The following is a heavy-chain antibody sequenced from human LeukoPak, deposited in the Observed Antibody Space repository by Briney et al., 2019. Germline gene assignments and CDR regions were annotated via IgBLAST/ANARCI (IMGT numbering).Heavy chain of an antibody. D-gene: IGHD1-26*01. CDR1: GFTFSGYW. Sequence: GGSLRLSCAASGFTFSGYWMGWVRQAPGKGLEWVANINEVGSETHSVDSVKGRFTISRDSARNSLYLQMNSLRAEDAAVYYCARRLGGSSQRDYWGQGTLVTVSS. CDR2: INEVGSET. J-gene: IGHJ4*02. V-gene: IGHV3-7*01. CDR3: ARRLGGSSQRDY.